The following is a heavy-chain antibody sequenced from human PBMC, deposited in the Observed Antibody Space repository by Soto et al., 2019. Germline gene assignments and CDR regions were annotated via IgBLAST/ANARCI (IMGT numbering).Heavy chain of an antibody. Sequence: QITLKESGPTLVKPTQTLTLTCTFSGFSLSTSGVGVGWIRQPPGKALEWLALIYWNDDKRYSPSLKSRLTITKDTSKNQVVLTMTNMDPVDTATYYCAHSPGSYDILTGYSTYYFDYWGQGTLVTVSP. D-gene: IGHD3-9*01. V-gene: IGHV2-5*01. CDR3: AHSPGSYDILTGYSTYYFDY. CDR1: GFSLSTSGVG. CDR2: IYWNDDK. J-gene: IGHJ4*02.